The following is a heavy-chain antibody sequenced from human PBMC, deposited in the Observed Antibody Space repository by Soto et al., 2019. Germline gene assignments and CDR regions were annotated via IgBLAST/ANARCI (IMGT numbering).Heavy chain of an antibody. V-gene: IGHV1-69*02. Sequence: QLQLVQSGAEVKKPGSSVKVSCKASGGDFNSYTLSWVRQAPGQGPEWMGTIIPILDVSKNAQKFQGRVTITADKSTATVYMELRSLKSEDTAIYYCAQMWFGELWHGMDVWGQGTAVIVSS. D-gene: IGHD3-10*01. J-gene: IGHJ6*02. CDR1: GGDFNSYT. CDR3: AQMWFGELWHGMDV. CDR2: IIPILDVS.